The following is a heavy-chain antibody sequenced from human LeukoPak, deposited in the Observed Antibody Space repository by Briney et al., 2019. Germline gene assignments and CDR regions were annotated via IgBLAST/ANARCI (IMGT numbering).Heavy chain of an antibody. Sequence: PVGSLRLSCAASGFTFSSYAMSWVRQAPGKGLEWVSAISGSGGSTYYADSVKGRFTISRDNSKNTLYLQMNSLRAEDTAVYYCAKSYGSDLAYGMDVWGQGTTVTVSS. CDR1: GFTFSSYA. CDR2: ISGSGGST. CDR3: AKSYGSDLAYGMDV. V-gene: IGHV3-23*01. J-gene: IGHJ6*02. D-gene: IGHD4-23*01.